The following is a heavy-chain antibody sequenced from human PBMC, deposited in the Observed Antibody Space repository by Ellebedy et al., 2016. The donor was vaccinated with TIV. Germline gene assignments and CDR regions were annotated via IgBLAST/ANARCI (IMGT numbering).Heavy chain of an antibody. V-gene: IGHV3-74*01. CDR3: ARRGDYDSRGYYY. CDR2: INSDGSST. Sequence: GESLKISCTASPFGLGDNWMSWVRQAPGKGLVWVSRINSDGSSTSYADSVKGRFTISRDNAKNTLYLQINSLRAEDTAVYYCARRGDYDSRGYYYWGQGTLVTVSS. CDR1: PFGLGDNW. D-gene: IGHD3-22*01. J-gene: IGHJ4*02.